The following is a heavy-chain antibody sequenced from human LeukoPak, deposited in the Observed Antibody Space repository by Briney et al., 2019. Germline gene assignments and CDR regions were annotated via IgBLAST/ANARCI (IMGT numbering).Heavy chain of an antibody. CDR1: GFTFSRFG. J-gene: IGHJ4*02. V-gene: IGHV3-30*02. D-gene: IGHD3-10*01. CDR3: TRYGSGSNHKDPFDY. Sequence: GGSLRLSCATSGFTFSRFGMHWVRQAQAKGLEWVAFIRYDGSDKYYSDSVKGRFTISRDNSKNTLYLQMNSLRAEDTAVYYCTRYGSGSNHKDPFDYWGQGTLVTVSS. CDR2: IRYDGSDK.